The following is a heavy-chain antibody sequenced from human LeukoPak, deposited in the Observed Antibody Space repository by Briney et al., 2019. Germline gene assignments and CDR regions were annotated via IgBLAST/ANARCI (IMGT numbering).Heavy chain of an antibody. V-gene: IGHV3-30*02. D-gene: IGHD3-3*01. Sequence: PGGSLRLSCAASGFTFSSYGMHWVRQAPGKGLEWVAFIRYDGSNKYYADSVKGRFTISRDNSKNTLYLQMNSLRAEDTAVYYCAKIPCDFWSGYTQFDYWGRGTLVTISS. J-gene: IGHJ4*02. CDR1: GFTFSSYG. CDR2: IRYDGSNK. CDR3: AKIPCDFWSGYTQFDY.